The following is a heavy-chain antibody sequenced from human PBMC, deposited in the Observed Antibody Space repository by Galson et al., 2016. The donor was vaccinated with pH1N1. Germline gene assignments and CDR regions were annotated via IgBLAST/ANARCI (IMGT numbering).Heavy chain of an antibody. D-gene: IGHD5-18*01. Sequence: SLRLSCAASGFTFDDYGMHWVRQAPGKGLEWVSSISWNTGSMAYADSVKGRFTISRDNAKNSLYLQMNSLRAEDTALYYCAKVVGYSYGYVDYWGQGTLVTVSS. CDR1: GFTFDDYG. J-gene: IGHJ4*02. CDR3: AKVVGYSYGYVDY. CDR2: ISWNTGSM. V-gene: IGHV3-9*01.